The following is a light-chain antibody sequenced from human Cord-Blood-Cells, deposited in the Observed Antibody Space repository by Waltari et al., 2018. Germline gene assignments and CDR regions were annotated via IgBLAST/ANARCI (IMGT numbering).Light chain of an antibody. CDR2: DVS. CDR1: SSDVGGYHH. Sequence: QSALTQPASVSGSPGQPITISCPGTSSDVGGYHHVSWYQPHPGKAPKLMIYDVSKRPSGVSNRFSGSKSGNTASLTISGLQAEDEADYYCSSYTSSSTWVFGGGTKLTVL. CDR3: SSYTSSSTWV. V-gene: IGLV2-14*01. J-gene: IGLJ3*02.